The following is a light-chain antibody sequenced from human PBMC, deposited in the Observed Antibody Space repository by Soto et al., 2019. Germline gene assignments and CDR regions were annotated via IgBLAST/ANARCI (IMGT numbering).Light chain of an antibody. Sequence: VLTQPPSVSGAPGQRVTISCIGSSSNIGAGYDVHWYQQLPGTAPKLLIYGNSNRPSGVPDRFSGSKSGTSASLAITGLQAEDEADYYCQSCDSSLSGSSYVFGTGTKVTVL. CDR1: SSNIGAGYD. V-gene: IGLV1-40*01. CDR2: GNS. J-gene: IGLJ1*01. CDR3: QSCDSSLSGSSYV.